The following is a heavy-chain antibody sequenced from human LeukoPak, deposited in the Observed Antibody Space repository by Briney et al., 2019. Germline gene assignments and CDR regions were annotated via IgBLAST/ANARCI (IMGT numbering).Heavy chain of an antibody. CDR2: IYYSGST. Sequence: PSETLSLTCTVSGGSISSSSYYWGWIRQPPGKGLEWIGSIYYSGSTYYNPSLKSRVTISVDTSKNQFSLKLSSVTAADTAVYYCARSGYRVPFNYWGQGTLVTVSS. CDR3: ARSGYRVPFNY. D-gene: IGHD5-18*01. V-gene: IGHV4-39*07. CDR1: GGSISSSSYY. J-gene: IGHJ4*02.